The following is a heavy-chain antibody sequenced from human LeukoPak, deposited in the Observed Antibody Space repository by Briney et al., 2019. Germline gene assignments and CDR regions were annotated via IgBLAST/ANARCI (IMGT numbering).Heavy chain of an antibody. V-gene: IGHV1-2*06. Sequence: ASVKVSCKASGGTFSSYAISWVRQAPGQGLEWMGRINPNSGGTNYAQKFQGRVTMTRDTSISTACMELSRLRSDDTAVYYCARDRIAAAGYWGQGTLVTVSS. CDR3: ARDRIAAAGY. J-gene: IGHJ4*02. D-gene: IGHD6-13*01. CDR1: GGTFSSYA. CDR2: INPNSGGT.